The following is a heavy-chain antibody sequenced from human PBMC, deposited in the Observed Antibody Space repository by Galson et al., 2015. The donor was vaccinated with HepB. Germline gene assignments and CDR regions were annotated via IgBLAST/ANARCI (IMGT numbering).Heavy chain of an antibody. CDR2: INTNTGNP. V-gene: IGHV7-4-1*02. D-gene: IGHD3-10*01. Sequence: SVKVSCKASGYTFTSYAMNWVRQAPGQGLEWMGWINTNTGNPTYAQGFTGRFVFSLDTSVSTAYLQISSLKAEDTAVYYCARTPRPITMVRGAKIDYWGQGTLVTVSS. CDR1: GYTFTSYA. CDR3: ARTPRPITMVRGAKIDY. J-gene: IGHJ4*02.